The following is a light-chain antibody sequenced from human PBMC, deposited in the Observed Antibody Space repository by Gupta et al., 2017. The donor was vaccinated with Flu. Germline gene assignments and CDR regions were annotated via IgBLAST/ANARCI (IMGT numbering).Light chain of an antibody. J-gene: IGKJ3*01. V-gene: IGKV1-39*01. CDR3: QQSYSTPRFT. CDR2: AAS. CDR1: QSISSY. Sequence: DRVTITCRASQSISSYLNWYQQKPGKAPKLLIYAASSLQSGVPSRFSGSGSGTDFTLTISSLQPEDFATYYCQQSYSTPRFTFGPGTKVDIK.